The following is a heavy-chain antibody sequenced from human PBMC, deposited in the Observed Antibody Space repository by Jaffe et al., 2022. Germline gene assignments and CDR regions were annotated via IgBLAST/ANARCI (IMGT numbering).Heavy chain of an antibody. J-gene: IGHJ5*02. Sequence: QVQLQESGPGLVKPSETLSLTCAVSGYSISSGYYWGWIRQPPGKGLEWIGSIYHSGSTYYNPSLKSRVTISVDTSKNQFSLKLSSVTAADTAVYYCARHRATIWFGELASWFDPWGQGTLVTVSS. V-gene: IGHV4-38-2*01. CDR3: ARHRATIWFGELASWFDP. CDR2: IYHSGST. CDR1: GYSISSGYY. D-gene: IGHD3-10*01.